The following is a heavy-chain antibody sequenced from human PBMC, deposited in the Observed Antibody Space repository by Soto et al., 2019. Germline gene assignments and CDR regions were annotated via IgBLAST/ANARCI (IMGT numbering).Heavy chain of an antibody. V-gene: IGHV3-33*01. CDR2: ISFDGSNR. Sequence: QVQLVESGGGVVQPGRSLRLSCAASGFTFSSYGMHWVRQAPGKGLEWVAIISFDGSNRYYADSVKGRFTISRDSSKNTLYLQVNSLRAEDTAVYYCARGAGLSQYTYSINVWGKGTTVTVSS. CDR1: GFTFSSYG. D-gene: IGHD6-19*01. J-gene: IGHJ6*03. CDR3: ARGAGLSQYTYSINV.